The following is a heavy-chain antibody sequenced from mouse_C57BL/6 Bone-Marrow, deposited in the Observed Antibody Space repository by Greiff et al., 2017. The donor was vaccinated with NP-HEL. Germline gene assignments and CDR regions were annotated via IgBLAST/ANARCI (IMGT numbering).Heavy chain of an antibody. CDR2: IYPRSGNT. V-gene: IGHV1-81*01. CDR3: ARLGDYDVRDY. D-gene: IGHD2-4*01. Sequence: VKLQESGAELARPGASVKLSCKASGYTFTSYGISWVKQRTGQGLEWIGEIYPRSGNTYYNEKFKGKATLTADKSSSTAYMELRSLTSEDSAVYFCARLGDYDVRDYWGQGTTLTVSS. J-gene: IGHJ2*01. CDR1: GYTFTSYG.